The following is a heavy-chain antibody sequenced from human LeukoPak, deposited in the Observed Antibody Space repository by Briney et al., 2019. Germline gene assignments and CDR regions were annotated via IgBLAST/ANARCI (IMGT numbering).Heavy chain of an antibody. CDR1: GFTFRNYA. CDR3: AKHQDWTVTVPDY. V-gene: IGHV3-23*01. Sequence: GGSLRVSCAASGFTFRNYATSWVRQAPRKGLEWVSTISGSGVATDYADSVKERFPISRDNSRNTLYLQMNSLKAEDTAVYYCAKHQDWTVTVPDYWGQGTLVTVSS. D-gene: IGHD4-17*01. J-gene: IGHJ4*02. CDR2: ISGSGVAT.